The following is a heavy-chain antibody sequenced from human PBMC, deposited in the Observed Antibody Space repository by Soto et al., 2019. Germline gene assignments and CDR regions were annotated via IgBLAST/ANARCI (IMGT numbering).Heavy chain of an antibody. D-gene: IGHD4-17*01. CDR1: GFTFSDHF. CDR2: IRNKAHSYTT. Sequence: PGAFLRLSCAASGFTFSDHFIHWVRQAPGKGLEWVGRIRNKAHSYTTTYAASVKDRFTISRDDSKKSVYLQMNSLKSEDTAVYYCGRGLYGDYALDGWGQGT. J-gene: IGHJ4*02. V-gene: IGHV3-72*01. CDR3: GRGLYGDYALDG.